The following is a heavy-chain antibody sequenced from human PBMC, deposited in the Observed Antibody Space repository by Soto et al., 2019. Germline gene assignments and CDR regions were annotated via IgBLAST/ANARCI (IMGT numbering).Heavy chain of an antibody. Sequence: EASVKVSCKASGYTFTSYAMNWVRQAPGQGLEWMGGIIPIFGTANYAQKFQGRVTITADESTSTAYMELSSLRSEDTAVYYCAYLEDFDYWGQGTLVTVSS. J-gene: IGHJ4*02. V-gene: IGHV1-69*13. CDR3: AYLEDFDY. CDR2: IIPIFGTA. D-gene: IGHD3-10*01. CDR1: GYTFTSYA.